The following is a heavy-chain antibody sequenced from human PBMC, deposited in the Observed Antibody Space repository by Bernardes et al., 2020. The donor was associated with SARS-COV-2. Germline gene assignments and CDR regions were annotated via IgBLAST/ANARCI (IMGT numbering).Heavy chain of an antibody. CDR2: ISYDGSNK. J-gene: IGHJ4*02. V-gene: IGHV3-30*18. Sequence: GSLRLSCAASGFTFSSYGMHWVRQAPGKGLEWVAVISYDGSNKYYADSVKGRFTISRDNSKNTLYLQMNSLRAEDTAVYYCAKPDGSGSYYTPFDYWGQGTLVTVSS. D-gene: IGHD3-10*01. CDR3: AKPDGSGSYYTPFDY. CDR1: GFTFSSYG.